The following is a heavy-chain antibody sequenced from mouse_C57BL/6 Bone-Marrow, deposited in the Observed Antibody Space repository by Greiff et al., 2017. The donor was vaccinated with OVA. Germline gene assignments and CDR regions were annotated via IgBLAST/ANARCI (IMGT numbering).Heavy chain of an antibody. CDR1: GFSLSTYGMG. CDR3: ARCTRYCDGSYWYFDV. V-gene: IGHV8-8*01. Sequence: QVTLKESGPGILQPSQTLSLTCSFSGFSLSTYGMGVGWIRQPSGQGLEWLVHIWWDDDKYYNPALRSRPIISKNTSKKQLFLNIAHVDTAATAAYYIARCTRYCDGSYWYFDVWGTGTTVTVSS. J-gene: IGHJ1*03. CDR2: IWWDDDK. D-gene: IGHD1-1*01.